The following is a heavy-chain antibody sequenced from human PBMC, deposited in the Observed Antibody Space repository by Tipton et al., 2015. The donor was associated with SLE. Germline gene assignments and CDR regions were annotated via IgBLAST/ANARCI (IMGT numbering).Heavy chain of an antibody. Sequence: TLSLTCTVSGGSISSHYWSWIRQPPGKGLEWIGYIYYSGSTNYNPSLKSRVTISVDTSKNQFSLRLTSVTAADTAVYYCAKQFVDIWGQGTMVTVSS. J-gene: IGHJ3*02. CDR2: IYYSGST. V-gene: IGHV4-59*08. CDR3: AKQFVDI. CDR1: GGSISSHY.